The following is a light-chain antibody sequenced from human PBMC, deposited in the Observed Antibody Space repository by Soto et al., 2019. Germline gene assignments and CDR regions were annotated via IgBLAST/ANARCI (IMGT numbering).Light chain of an antibody. CDR2: DAS. CDR1: QDISNY. CDR3: LQDYSYPQT. Sequence: DIQMTQSPSSLSASVGDRVTITCQASQDISNYLNWYQQKPGKAPKLLIYDASNLETGVPSRFSGSGSGTEFTLTISSLQPDDFATYYCLQDYSYPQTFGQGTKVDIK. J-gene: IGKJ1*01. V-gene: IGKV1-33*01.